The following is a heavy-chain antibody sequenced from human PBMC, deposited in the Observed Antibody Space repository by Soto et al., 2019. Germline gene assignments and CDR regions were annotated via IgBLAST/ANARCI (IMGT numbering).Heavy chain of an antibody. V-gene: IGHV1-18*04. CDR2: ISVYNGNT. Sequence: GASVKVSCKASGYTFTSYGISWVRQAPGQGLEWMGWISVYNGNTNYAQNLQGRVTMTTDTSTSTAYMELRSLRSDDTAVYYCARDXGSSTSCYISYYYGMDVWGQGTTVTVSS. CDR1: GYTFTSYG. J-gene: IGHJ6*02. D-gene: IGHD2-2*02. CDR3: ARDXGSSTSCYISYYYGMDV.